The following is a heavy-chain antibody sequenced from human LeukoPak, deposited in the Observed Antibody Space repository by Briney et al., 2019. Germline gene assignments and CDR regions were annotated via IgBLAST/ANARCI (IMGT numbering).Heavy chain of an antibody. CDR3: ARDYHGSGSLTTFDY. D-gene: IGHD3-10*01. V-gene: IGHV1-46*01. Sequence: ASVKVSCKASGGTFSSYAISWVRQAPGQGLEWMGIINPRGGSATSAQKFQGRVTLTRDTSTSTVYMELSSLRSEDTAVYYCARDYHGSGSLTTFDYWGQGTLVSVSS. CDR1: GGTFSSYA. CDR2: INPRGGSA. J-gene: IGHJ4*02.